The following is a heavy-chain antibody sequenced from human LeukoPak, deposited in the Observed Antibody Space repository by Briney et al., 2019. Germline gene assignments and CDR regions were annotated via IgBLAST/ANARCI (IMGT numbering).Heavy chain of an antibody. CDR3: ARDFDYGDYPDAFHI. Sequence: ASGKVSCKASGYTFTGYYMHWVRQAPGQGLEWMGWINPNSGGTNYAQKFQGRVTMTTDTSTSTAYMELRSLRSDDTAVYYCARDFDYGDYPDAFHIWGQGTMVTVSS. CDR1: GYTFTGYY. D-gene: IGHD4-17*01. CDR2: INPNSGGT. J-gene: IGHJ3*02. V-gene: IGHV1-2*02.